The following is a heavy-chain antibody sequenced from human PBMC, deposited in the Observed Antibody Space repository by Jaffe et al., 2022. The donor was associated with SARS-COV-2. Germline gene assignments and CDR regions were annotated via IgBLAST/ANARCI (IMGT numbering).Heavy chain of an antibody. D-gene: IGHD2-15*01. Sequence: EVQLVESGGGLVQPGGSLRLSCAASGFTFSSYALSWVRQAPGKGLEWVSAISDSGGSTYYADSVKGRFTISSDNSENTLYLQMNSLRAEDTALYYCAKVGKVVVHFDYWGQGTMVTVSS. J-gene: IGHJ4*02. CDR1: GFTFSSYA. CDR3: AKVGKVVVHFDY. CDR2: ISDSGGST. V-gene: IGHV3-23*04.